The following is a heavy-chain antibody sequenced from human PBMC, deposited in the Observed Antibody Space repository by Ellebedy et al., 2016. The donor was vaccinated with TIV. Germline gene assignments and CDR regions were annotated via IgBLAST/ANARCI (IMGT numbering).Heavy chain of an antibody. V-gene: IGHV3-23*01. CDR2: ISGSGGST. J-gene: IGHJ4*02. Sequence: GESLKISCAASGFTFSSYAMSWVRQAPGKGLEWVSAISGSGGSTYYADSVKGRFTISRDNSKNTLYLQMNSLRAEDTAVYYCVKYMITFGGVIAYFDYWGQGTLVTVSS. D-gene: IGHD3-16*02. CDR1: GFTFSSYA. CDR3: VKYMITFGGVIAYFDY.